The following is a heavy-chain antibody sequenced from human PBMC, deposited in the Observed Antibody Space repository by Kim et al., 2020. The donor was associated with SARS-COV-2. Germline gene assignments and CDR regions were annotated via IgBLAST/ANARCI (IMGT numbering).Heavy chain of an antibody. CDR2: ISGDGGST. D-gene: IGHD3-3*01. CDR3: AKDRLGGESITIFGVVSVQGYYYGMDV. Sequence: GGSLRLSCAASGFTFDDYAMHWVRQAPGKGLEWVSLISGDGGSTYYADSVKGRFTISRDNSKNSLYLQMNSLRTEDTALYYCAKDRLGGESITIFGVVSVQGYYYGMDVSGQGTTVTVSS. CDR1: GFTFDDYA. J-gene: IGHJ6*02. V-gene: IGHV3-43*02.